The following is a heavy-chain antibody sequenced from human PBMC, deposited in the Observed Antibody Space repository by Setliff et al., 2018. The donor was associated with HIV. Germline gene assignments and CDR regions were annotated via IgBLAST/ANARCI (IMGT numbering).Heavy chain of an antibody. CDR1: GGSIKYGDYY. J-gene: IGHJ4*02. CDR2: IHYSGST. V-gene: IGHV4-31*03. Sequence: PSETLSLTCTVPGGSIKYGDYYCTWNRQSPGKGLEWNGYIHYSGSTDYNPSLKSRSSISINKSKKQFFLRLNSVTAADTAVYYCARGTGAQYGYYFDYWGQGTLVTVSS. CDR3: ARGTGAQYGYYFDY. D-gene: IGHD4-17*01.